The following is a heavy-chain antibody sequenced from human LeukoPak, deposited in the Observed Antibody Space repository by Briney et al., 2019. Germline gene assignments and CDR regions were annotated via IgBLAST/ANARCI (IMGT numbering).Heavy chain of an antibody. CDR2: IKQDGSEK. Sequence: GGSLRLSCAASRFTFSNYWISWVRQAPGKGLGWVANIKQDGSEKHYVDSVKGRFTISRDNAKNSVYLHMNSLRAEDTAVYYCARDKVVGPTKFDSWGQGTLVTVSS. D-gene: IGHD1-26*01. CDR1: RFTFSNYW. CDR3: ARDKVVGPTKFDS. V-gene: IGHV3-7*01. J-gene: IGHJ5*01.